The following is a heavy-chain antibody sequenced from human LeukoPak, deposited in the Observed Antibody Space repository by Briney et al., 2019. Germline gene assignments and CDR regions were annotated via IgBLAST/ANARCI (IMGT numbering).Heavy chain of an antibody. J-gene: IGHJ4*02. CDR2: INPNSGGT. V-gene: IGHV1-2*02. D-gene: IGHD2-15*01. CDR3: ARGRYCSGGSCYSGFDY. Sequence: GASVKVSCKASGYTFTGYYMHWVRQAPGQGLEWMGWINPNSGGTNYAQKFQGRVTMTRDTSISTAYMELSRQRSDDTAVYYCARGRYCSGGSCYSGFDYWGQGTLVTVSS. CDR1: GYTFTGYY.